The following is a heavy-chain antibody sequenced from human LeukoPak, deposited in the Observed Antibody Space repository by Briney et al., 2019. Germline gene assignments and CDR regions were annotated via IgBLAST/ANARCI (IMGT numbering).Heavy chain of an antibody. V-gene: IGHV4-34*01. CDR1: GGSFSGYY. CDR3: ARGPHDYVWGSYRYGSFDY. J-gene: IGHJ4*02. Sequence: PSETLSLTCAVYGGSFSGYYWSWIRQSPGKGLEWIGEINHSGSTNYNPSLKSRVTISVDTSKNQFSLKLSSVTAADTAVYYCARGPHDYVWGSYRYGSFDYWGQGTLVTVSS. CDR2: INHSGST. D-gene: IGHD3-16*02.